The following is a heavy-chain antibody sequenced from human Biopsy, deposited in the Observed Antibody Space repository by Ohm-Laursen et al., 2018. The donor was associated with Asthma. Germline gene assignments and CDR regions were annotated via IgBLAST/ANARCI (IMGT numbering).Heavy chain of an antibody. CDR2: IYYSGST. CDR3: ARERAGYYGSGSYLGY. D-gene: IGHD3-10*01. CDR1: GDSISSYY. J-gene: IGHJ4*02. V-gene: IGHV4-59*01. Sequence: GTLSLTCTVSGDSISSYYWSWIRQPPGKGLEWIGYIYYSGSTYYNPSLKSRVTISVDTSKNQFSLKLSSVTAADTAVYYCARERAGYYGSGSYLGYWGQGTLVTVSS.